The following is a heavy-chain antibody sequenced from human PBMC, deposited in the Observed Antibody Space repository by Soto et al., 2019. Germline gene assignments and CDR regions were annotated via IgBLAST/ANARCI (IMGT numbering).Heavy chain of an antibody. CDR3: ARHPAGAAAGPTIDY. Sequence: SETLSLTCTVSGGSISSYYWSWIRQPPGKGLEWIGYIYYSGSTNYNPSLKSRVTISVDTSKNQFSLKLSSVTAADTAVYYCARHPAGAAAGPTIDYWGQGTLVTVSS. CDR1: GGSISSYY. D-gene: IGHD6-13*01. J-gene: IGHJ4*02. CDR2: IYYSGST. V-gene: IGHV4-59*08.